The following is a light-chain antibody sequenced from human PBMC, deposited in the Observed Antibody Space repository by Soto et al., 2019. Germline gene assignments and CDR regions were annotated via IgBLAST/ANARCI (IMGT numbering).Light chain of an antibody. J-gene: IGLJ2*01. CDR2: EVT. CDR1: ISDVGGYNY. V-gene: IGLV2-14*01. CDR3: SAYRSGSMVV. Sequence: QSALTQPASVSGSPGQSITISCTGTISDVGGYNYVSWYQQFSGKAPTLIIYEVTNRPSGISNRFSGSKSGETASLTISGLRAEDEADYYCSAYRSGSMVVFGGGTKLTVL.